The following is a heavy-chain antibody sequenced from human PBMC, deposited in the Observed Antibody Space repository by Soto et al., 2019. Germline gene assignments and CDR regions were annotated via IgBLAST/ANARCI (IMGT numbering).Heavy chain of an antibody. CDR3: AKDLGATTSWLFFEH. CDR1: GFTFSSDA. D-gene: IGHD3-9*01. V-gene: IGHV3-23*01. CDR2: ISASGGST. J-gene: IGHJ4*02. Sequence: PGGSLRLSCAASGFTFSSDAMSWVRQAPGKGLEWVSGISASGGSTYYPDSVKGRFTISRDNSRNTLYLQMNSLRVEDTAVYYCAKDLGATTSWLFFEHWGQGTLVTVSS.